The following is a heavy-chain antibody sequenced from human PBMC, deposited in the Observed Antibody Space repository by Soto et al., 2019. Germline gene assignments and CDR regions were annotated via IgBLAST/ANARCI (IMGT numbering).Heavy chain of an antibody. CDR1: GGTFSSYT. D-gene: IGHD2-15*01. Sequence: GASVKVSCKASGGTFSSYTISWVRQAPGQGLEWMGRIIPILGIANYAQKFQGRVTITADKSTSTAYMELSSLRSEDTAVYYCARDKFCSGGSFYSIWGQGTLVTVSS. CDR3: ARDKFCSGGSFYSI. V-gene: IGHV1-69*02. J-gene: IGHJ4*02. CDR2: IIPILGIA.